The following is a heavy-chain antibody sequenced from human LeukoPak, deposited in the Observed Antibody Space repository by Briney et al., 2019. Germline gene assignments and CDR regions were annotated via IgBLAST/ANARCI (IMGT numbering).Heavy chain of an antibody. J-gene: IGHJ5*02. CDR2: IYTSGST. V-gene: IGHV4-4*07. Sequence: SETLSLTCTLSGGSISSYYWSWVRQPAGKGLEWIGRIYTSGSTNYNPSLKRRVTMSIDTSKNQFSLNLTSVTAADTAVYYCAREPTQPSRWFDPWGQGTLVTVSS. CDR3: AREPTQPSRWFDP. D-gene: IGHD6-13*01. CDR1: GGSISSYY.